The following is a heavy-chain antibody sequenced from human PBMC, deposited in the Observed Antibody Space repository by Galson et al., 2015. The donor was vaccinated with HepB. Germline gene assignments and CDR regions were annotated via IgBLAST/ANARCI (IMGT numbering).Heavy chain of an antibody. Sequence: SVKVSCKASGYTFTSYDINWVRQATGQGLEWMGWMNPNSGNTGYAQKFQGRVTMTRNTSISTAYMELSSLRSEDTAVYYCARRRASSTYYYYYYMDVWGKGTTVTVSS. CDR2: MNPNSGNT. V-gene: IGHV1-8*01. J-gene: IGHJ6*03. CDR3: ARRRASSTYYYYYYMDV. CDR1: GYTFTSYD. D-gene: IGHD6-25*01.